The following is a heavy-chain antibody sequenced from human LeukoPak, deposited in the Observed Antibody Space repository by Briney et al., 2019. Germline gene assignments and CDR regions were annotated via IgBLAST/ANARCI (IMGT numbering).Heavy chain of an antibody. D-gene: IGHD4-17*01. CDR3: ARDPTTVTKGLDI. CDR2: ISSIGST. V-gene: IGHV4-59*11. Sequence: ASETLSLTCTVSGGSISSHYWSWIRQPPGKGLEWIEYISSIGSTNYNPSLKSRVTISVDTSKNQFSLKLTSVTAADTAVYFCARDPTTVTKGLDIWGQGTMVTVSS. CDR1: GGSISSHY. J-gene: IGHJ3*02.